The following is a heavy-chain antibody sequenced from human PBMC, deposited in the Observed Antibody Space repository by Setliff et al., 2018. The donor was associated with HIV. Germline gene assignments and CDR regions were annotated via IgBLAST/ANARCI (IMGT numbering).Heavy chain of an antibody. CDR3: ARDRGYDILTGYYMDV. Sequence: PSETLSLTCSVSGGSISVNNYYWAWVRQPPGKGLEWIGSVHKSGNSYYKPSLKSRATISVDTSENHFSLRLSSVTAEDTAVYYCARDRGYDILTGYYMDVWGQGTKVTVSS. CDR1: GGSISVNNYY. CDR2: VHKSGNS. J-gene: IGHJ6*02. D-gene: IGHD3-9*01. V-gene: IGHV4-39*02.